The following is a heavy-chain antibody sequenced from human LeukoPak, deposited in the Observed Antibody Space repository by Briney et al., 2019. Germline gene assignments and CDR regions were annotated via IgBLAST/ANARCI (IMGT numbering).Heavy chain of an antibody. CDR2: ISASGKTT. J-gene: IGHJ4*02. Sequence: GGTLTLSCAASGFTFSNYGMAWVRQAPGQGLEWVAVISASGKTTNYADSEKGRFTIARDYSKHTVYLQMNSLTADDTAAYYCVKEGGYRTPFDFWGQGTLVTVSS. CDR1: GFTFSNYG. CDR3: VKEGGYRTPFDF. V-gene: IGHV3-23*01. D-gene: IGHD5-18*01.